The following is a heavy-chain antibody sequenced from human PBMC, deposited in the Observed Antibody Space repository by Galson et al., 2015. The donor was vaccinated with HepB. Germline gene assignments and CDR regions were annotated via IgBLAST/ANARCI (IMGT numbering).Heavy chain of an antibody. CDR1: GGSISSYY. D-gene: IGHD3-9*01. J-gene: IGHJ4*02. CDR2: IYYSGST. Sequence: ETLSLTCTVSGGSISSYYWRWIRQPPGKGLEWIGYIYYSGSTSYNPSLKSRVTISVDTSKNQFSLKLSSVTAADTAVYYCARGVYYDILTGYPEVGYFDYWGQGTLVTVSS. V-gene: IGHV4-59*01. CDR3: ARGVYYDILTGYPEVGYFDY.